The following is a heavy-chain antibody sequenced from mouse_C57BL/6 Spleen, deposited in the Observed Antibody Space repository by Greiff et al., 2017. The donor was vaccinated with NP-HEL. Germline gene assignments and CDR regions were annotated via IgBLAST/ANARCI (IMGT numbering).Heavy chain of an antibody. J-gene: IGHJ2*01. CDR1: GYTFTSYW. Sequence: VQLQQPGAELVRPGPSVKLSCKASGYTFTSYWMHWVKQRPGQGLEWIGVIDPSDSYTNYNHKFKGKATLTVDTSSSTAYMQLSSLTSEDSAVYYCARWYYGSSYYFDYWGQGTTLTVSS. V-gene: IGHV1-59*01. CDR2: IDPSDSYT. D-gene: IGHD1-1*01. CDR3: ARWYYGSSYYFDY.